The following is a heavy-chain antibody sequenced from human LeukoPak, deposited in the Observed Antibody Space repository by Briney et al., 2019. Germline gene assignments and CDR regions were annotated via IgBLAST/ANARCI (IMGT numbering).Heavy chain of an antibody. V-gene: IGHV4-4*09. CDR1: GGSISSYY. CDR2: IYTSGST. J-gene: IGHJ3*02. D-gene: IGHD2-8*01. CDR3: ARPMVYANDAFDI. Sequence: SETLSLTCTVSGGSISSYYWSWIRQPPGRGLEWIGYIYTSGSTNYNPSLKSRVTISVDTSKNQFSLKLSSVTAADTAVYYCARPMVYANDAFDIWGQGTMVTVSS.